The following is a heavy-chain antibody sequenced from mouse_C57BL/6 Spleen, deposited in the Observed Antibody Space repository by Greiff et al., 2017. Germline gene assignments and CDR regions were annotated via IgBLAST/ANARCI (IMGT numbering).Heavy chain of an antibody. V-gene: IGHV1-12*01. CDR1: GYTFTSYN. J-gene: IGHJ4*01. D-gene: IGHD3-3*01. Sequence: QVQLQQSGAELVRPGASVKMSCKASGYTFTSYNMHWVKQTPRQGLAWIGAIYPGNGDTSYNQKFKGKATLTVDKSSSTAYMQLSSLTSEDAAVYFWARGRAGTPYYYAMDYWGQGTSVTVSS. CDR3: ARGRAGTPYYYAMDY. CDR2: IYPGNGDT.